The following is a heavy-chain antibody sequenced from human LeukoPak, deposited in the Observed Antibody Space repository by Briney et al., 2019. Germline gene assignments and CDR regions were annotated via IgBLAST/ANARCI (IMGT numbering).Heavy chain of an antibody. CDR2: INPNSGGT. J-gene: IGHJ4*02. CDR1: GYTFTGYY. Sequence: ASVKVSCKASGYTFTGYYMHWVRQAPGQGLEWMGWINPNSGGTNYAQKLQGRVTMTTDTSTNTAYMEVRSLRSDDAAVYYCARLRLGELSSGFDYWGQGTLVTVSS. D-gene: IGHD3-16*02. V-gene: IGHV1-2*02. CDR3: ARLRLGELSSGFDY.